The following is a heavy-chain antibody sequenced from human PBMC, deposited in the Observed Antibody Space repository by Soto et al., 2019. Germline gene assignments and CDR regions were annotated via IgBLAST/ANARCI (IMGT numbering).Heavy chain of an antibody. CDR1: GFTFSSYS. V-gene: IGHV3-21*01. CDR3: ARDGIVVVAATGWFDP. J-gene: IGHJ5*02. CDR2: ISSSSSYI. D-gene: IGHD2-15*01. Sequence: GGSLGLSCAASGFTFSSYSMNWVRQAPGKGLEWVSSISSSSSYIYYADSVKGRFTISRDNAKNSLYLQMNSLRAEDTAVYYCARDGIVVVAATGWFDPWGRGT.